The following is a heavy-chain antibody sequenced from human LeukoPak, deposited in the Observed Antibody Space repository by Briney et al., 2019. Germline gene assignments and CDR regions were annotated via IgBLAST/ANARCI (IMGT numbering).Heavy chain of an antibody. CDR2: IYYSGST. Sequence: PSQTLSLTCTVSGGSISSGDYYWSWLRQPPGKGLEWIGYIYYSGSTYYNPSLKSRVTISVDTSKNQFSLKLSSVTAADTAVYYCASFFLDSSGPLPDYWGQGTLVTVSS. CDR1: GGSISSGDYY. J-gene: IGHJ4*02. V-gene: IGHV4-30-4*08. CDR3: ASFFLDSSGPLPDY. D-gene: IGHD3-22*01.